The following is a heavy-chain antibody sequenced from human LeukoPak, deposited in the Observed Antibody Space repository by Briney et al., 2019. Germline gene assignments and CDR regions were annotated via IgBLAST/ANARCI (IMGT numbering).Heavy chain of an antibody. D-gene: IGHD5-18*01. V-gene: IGHV3-48*04. CDR1: GFTFSSYS. J-gene: IGHJ4*02. Sequence: GGSLRLSCAASGFTFSSYSMNWVRQAPGKGLEWVSDISSSGSTIHFADSVKGRFTISRDNAKNSLYLQMNSLRVEDTAVYYCVRADPKKTAMVDYWGQGTLVAVSS. CDR3: VRADPKKTAMVDY. CDR2: ISSSGSTI.